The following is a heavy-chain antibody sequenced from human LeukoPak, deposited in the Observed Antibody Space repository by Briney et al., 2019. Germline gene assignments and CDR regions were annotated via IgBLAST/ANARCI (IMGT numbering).Heavy chain of an antibody. V-gene: IGHV3-49*04. CDR1: GFTFGDYA. Sequence: PGRSLRLSCTASGFTFGDYAMSWVRQAPGKGLEWVGFIRSEAYGGTTEYAASVKGRFTISRDDSKSIAYLQMNSLKTEDTAVYYCTREVIGYCSSTSCFFSPRPPLYWGQGTLVTVSS. J-gene: IGHJ4*02. D-gene: IGHD2-2*01. CDR3: TREVIGYCSSTSCFFSPRPPLY. CDR2: IRSEAYGGTT.